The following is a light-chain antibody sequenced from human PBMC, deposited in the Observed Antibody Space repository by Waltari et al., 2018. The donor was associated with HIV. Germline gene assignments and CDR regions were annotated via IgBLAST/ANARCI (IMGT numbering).Light chain of an antibody. CDR2: QAT. CDR3: QAWGTSNVV. Sequence: SYELTQPPSVSVSPGETASITCSGAELGSRYVSWYQQKPGQSPLLVIYQATKRPSGIPERFSGANSGNTGTLTISGTQTMDEADYYCQAWGTSNVVFGGGTKLTVL. V-gene: IGLV3-1*01. CDR1: ELGSRY. J-gene: IGLJ2*01.